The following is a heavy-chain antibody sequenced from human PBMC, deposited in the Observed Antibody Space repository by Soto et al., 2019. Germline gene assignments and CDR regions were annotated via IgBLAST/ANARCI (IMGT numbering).Heavy chain of an antibody. V-gene: IGHV3-48*01. CDR2: ISSSSSTI. D-gene: IGHD1-26*01. Sequence: QPGGSLRLSCAASGFTFSSYSMNWVRQAPGKGLEWVSYISSSSSTIYYADSVKGRFTISRDNAKNSLYLQMNSLRAEDTAVYYCARDFIVGAPDYFDYWGQGTLVTVSS. J-gene: IGHJ4*02. CDR1: GFTFSSYS. CDR3: ARDFIVGAPDYFDY.